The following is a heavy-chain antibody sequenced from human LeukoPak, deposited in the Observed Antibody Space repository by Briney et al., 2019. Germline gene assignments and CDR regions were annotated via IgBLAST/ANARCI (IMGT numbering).Heavy chain of an antibody. J-gene: IGHJ4*02. Sequence: GASVNVSCKASGYTFTSYGITWVRQAPGQGLEWMGWISGYNGNTNHAQKFQGRVTMTTDTSTNTAYMELRSLTSDDTAVYYCARDFGRCSSTNCFDLGDYWGQGTLVTVSS. CDR3: ARDFGRCSSTNCFDLGDY. D-gene: IGHD2-2*01. V-gene: IGHV1-18*01. CDR1: GYTFTSYG. CDR2: ISGYNGNT.